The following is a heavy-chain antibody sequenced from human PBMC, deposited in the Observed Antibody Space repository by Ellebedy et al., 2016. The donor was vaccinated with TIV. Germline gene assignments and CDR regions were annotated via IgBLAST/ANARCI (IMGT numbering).Heavy chain of an antibody. D-gene: IGHD3-10*01. CDR2: TRNKANSYTT. Sequence: PGGSLRLSCAASGFTFSDHYMDWVRQAPGKGLEWVGRTRNKANSYTTEYAASVKGRFTISRDDSKNSLYLQMNSLKTEDTAVYYCVSASRWYYGSGNDYWGQGTLVTVSS. CDR1: GFTFSDHY. J-gene: IGHJ4*02. V-gene: IGHV3-72*01. CDR3: VSASRWYYGSGNDY.